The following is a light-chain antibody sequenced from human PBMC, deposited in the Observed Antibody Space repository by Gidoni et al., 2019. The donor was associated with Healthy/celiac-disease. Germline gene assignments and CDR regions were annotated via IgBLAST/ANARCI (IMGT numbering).Light chain of an antibody. CDR1: QSVSRY. Sequence: DIVFTQSLATLSVSPGERATLPCRASQSVSRYLAWYQKKPGQAPRLLIYDASNRATGIPARFSGSGSGTDFTLTISSLEPEDFAVYYCQQHSDWPALTFGGGTKVEIK. CDR3: QQHSDWPALT. V-gene: IGKV3-11*01. CDR2: DAS. J-gene: IGKJ4*01.